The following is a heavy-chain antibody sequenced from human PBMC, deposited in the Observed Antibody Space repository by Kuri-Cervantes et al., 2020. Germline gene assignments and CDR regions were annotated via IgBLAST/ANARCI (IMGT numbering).Heavy chain of an antibody. CDR2: IYYSGST. Sequence: SETLSPTCTLSGCSISSSSYYWGWIRQPPGKGLEWIGSIYYSGSTYYNPSLKSRVTISVDTSKNQFSLKLSSVTAADTAVYYCARHGRIQLWLPDFDFWGQGTLVTVSS. CDR1: GCSISSSSYY. CDR3: ARHGRIQLWLPDFDF. J-gene: IGHJ4*02. V-gene: IGHV4-39*01. D-gene: IGHD5-18*01.